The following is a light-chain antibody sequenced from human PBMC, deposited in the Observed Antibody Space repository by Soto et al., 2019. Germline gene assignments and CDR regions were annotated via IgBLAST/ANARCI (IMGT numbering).Light chain of an antibody. CDR2: LNSDGSH. CDR1: SGHINYA. V-gene: IGLV4-69*01. Sequence: QSVLTQSPSASASLGASVKLTCTLSSGHINYAIAWHQQQPEKGPRYLMKLNSDGSHSKGDGIPDRFSGSCSGAERYLTISSLQSEDEADYYCQTWGTGIWVFGGGTKLTVL. J-gene: IGLJ3*02. CDR3: QTWGTGIWV.